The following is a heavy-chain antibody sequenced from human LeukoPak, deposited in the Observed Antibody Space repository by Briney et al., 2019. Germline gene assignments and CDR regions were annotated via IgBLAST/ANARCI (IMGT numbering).Heavy chain of an antibody. J-gene: IGHJ6*03. CDR3: ARGLLDFYYYYYMDV. V-gene: IGHV4-38-2*02. D-gene: IGHD2-15*01. CDR2: IYHSGST. Sequence: SETLSLTCTVSGYSISSGYYWGWIRQPPGKGLEWIGRIYHSGSTYYNPSLKSRVTISVDTSKNQFSLKLSSVTAADTAVYYCARGLLDFYYYYYMDVWGKGTTVTVS. CDR1: GYSISSGYY.